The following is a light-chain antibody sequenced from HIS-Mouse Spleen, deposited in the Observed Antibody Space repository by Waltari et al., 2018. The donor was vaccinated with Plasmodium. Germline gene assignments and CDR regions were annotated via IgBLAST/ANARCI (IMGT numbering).Light chain of an antibody. Sequence: QSALTQPPSASGSPGQSVTIPCTGTRSYVRGYKQVSWYPQHPGKAPKLMIYEVSKRPSGVPDRFSGSKSGNTASLTVSGLQAEDEADYYCSSYAGSNNLVFGGGTKLTVL. CDR1: RSYVRGYKQ. CDR2: EVS. CDR3: SSYAGSNNLV. V-gene: IGLV2-8*01. J-gene: IGLJ2*01.